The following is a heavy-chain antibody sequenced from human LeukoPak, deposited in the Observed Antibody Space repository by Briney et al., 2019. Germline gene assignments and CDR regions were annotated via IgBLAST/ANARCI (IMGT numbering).Heavy chain of an antibody. CDR3: ARSAYGTFDS. CDR1: GGSINNYY. Sequence: SETLSLTCSVSGGSINNYYWSWIRQPPGKGLEWIGYIYYSGSTNYNPSLKSRATTSVDTSKNNFSLKLSSVTAADTAVYYCARSAYGTFDSWGQGTLVTVSS. J-gene: IGHJ4*02. V-gene: IGHV4-59*01. CDR2: IYYSGST. D-gene: IGHD5-12*01.